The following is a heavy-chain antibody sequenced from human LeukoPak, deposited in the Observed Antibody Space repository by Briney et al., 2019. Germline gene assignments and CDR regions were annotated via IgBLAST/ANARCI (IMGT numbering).Heavy chain of an antibody. V-gene: IGHV3-48*04. Sequence: GGSLRLSCAASGFTFSAYNMTWVRQAPGKGLEWLSYISSSSMTVYYADSVKGRFTISRDSAKNSLYLQMNSLRAEDTAVYYCARERTSLFDYWGQGTLVTVSS. D-gene: IGHD1-7*01. J-gene: IGHJ4*02. CDR2: ISSSSMTV. CDR1: GFTFSAYN. CDR3: ARERTSLFDY.